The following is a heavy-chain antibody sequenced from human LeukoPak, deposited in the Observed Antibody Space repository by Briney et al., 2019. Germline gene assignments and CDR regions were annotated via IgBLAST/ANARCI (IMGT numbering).Heavy chain of an antibody. CDR3: AKDRGSSWYHPFDY. Sequence: QAGGSLRLSCAASGFTFSTYAMTWVRQAPGKGLEWVSAISGSGSSTYYADSVKGRFTISRDNSKNTLYLQMNNLRAEDTAVYYCAKDRGSSWYHPFDYWDQGTLVTVSS. CDR1: GFTFSTYA. CDR2: ISGSGSST. V-gene: IGHV3-23*01. D-gene: IGHD6-13*01. J-gene: IGHJ4*02.